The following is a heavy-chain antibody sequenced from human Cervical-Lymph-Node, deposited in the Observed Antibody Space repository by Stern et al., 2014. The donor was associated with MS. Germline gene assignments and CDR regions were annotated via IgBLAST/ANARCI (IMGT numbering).Heavy chain of an antibody. Sequence: QEQLQESGPGLVKPSQTLSLTCAVTGGSISSAEYYWSWIRQSPGKGLEWIGYINYTGTTYYNPSLKSRVTISVDSSKNQFSLNLRSVTAADTAVYYCSRDADGYSLVFGYWGRGTLVTVSS. J-gene: IGHJ4*02. CDR3: SRDADGYSLVFGY. V-gene: IGHV4-30-4*01. CDR1: GGSISSAEYY. D-gene: IGHD5-24*01. CDR2: INYTGTT.